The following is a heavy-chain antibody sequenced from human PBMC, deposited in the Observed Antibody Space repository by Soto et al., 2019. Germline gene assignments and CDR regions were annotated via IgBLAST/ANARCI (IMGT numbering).Heavy chain of an antibody. D-gene: IGHD3-10*01. J-gene: IGHJ4*02. Sequence: ASVKVSCKASGGTFSSYAISWVRQAPGQGLEWMGGIIPIFGTANYAQKFQGRVTITADESTSTAYMELSSLRSEDTAVYYCARAHYYGSGSPWYFDYWGQGTLVTVSS. CDR3: ARAHYYGSGSPWYFDY. V-gene: IGHV1-69*13. CDR1: GGTFSSYA. CDR2: IIPIFGTA.